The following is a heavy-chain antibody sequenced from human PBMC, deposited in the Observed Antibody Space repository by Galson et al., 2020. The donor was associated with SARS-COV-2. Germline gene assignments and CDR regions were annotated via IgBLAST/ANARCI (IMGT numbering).Heavy chain of an antibody. CDR1: GGSFSGYS. V-gene: IGHV4-34*01. J-gene: IGHJ6*03. D-gene: IGHD2-8*01. CDR2: INHSGST. CDR3: ARLTNFYHMDV. Sequence: SQTLSLTCAVYGGSFSGYSWSWISQPPGKGLEGIGEINHSGSTNSNPSLKSRVIISLDTSKNHFSLRLSSVTAADTAVYYCARLTNFYHMDVWGKGTTVIVSS.